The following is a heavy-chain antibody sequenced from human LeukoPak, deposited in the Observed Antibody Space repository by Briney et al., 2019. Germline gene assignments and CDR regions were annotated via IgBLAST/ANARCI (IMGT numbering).Heavy chain of an antibody. CDR2: MNGDGSSA. CDR3: AKDRYSSGWNLFDY. CDR1: GFTFSSYW. V-gene: IGHV3-74*01. D-gene: IGHD6-19*01. Sequence: GGSLRLSCAASGFTFSSYWMHWVRQVPGKGLVWVSRMNGDGSSAYTDSVKGRFTISRDNSKNTLYLQMNSLRAEDTAVYYCAKDRYSSGWNLFDYWGQGTLVTVSS. J-gene: IGHJ4*02.